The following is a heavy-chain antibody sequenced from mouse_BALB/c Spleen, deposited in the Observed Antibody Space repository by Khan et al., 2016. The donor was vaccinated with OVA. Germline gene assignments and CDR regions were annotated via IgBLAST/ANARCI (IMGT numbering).Heavy chain of an antibody. CDR3: ARDRIDY. J-gene: IGHJ2*01. CDR2: INPSSGYT. V-gene: IGHV1-7*01. CDR1: RYTSSSYW. Sequence: QIPLVQSGAELAKPGASVKMFRKAFRYTSSSYWTHWVKQRPGPGLEWIGYINPSSGYTYYNQTFNDKATLTTDKSSSTAYMQLSSLTAEDSAVYYCARDRIDYWGQGTTLTVSS.